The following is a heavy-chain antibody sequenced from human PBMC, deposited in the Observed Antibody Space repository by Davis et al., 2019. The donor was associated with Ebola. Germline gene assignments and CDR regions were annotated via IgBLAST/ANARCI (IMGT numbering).Heavy chain of an antibody. V-gene: IGHV5-10-1*01. CDR3: ATQGAPLTGVDY. J-gene: IGHJ4*02. D-gene: IGHD3-9*01. CDR1: GYSFTTYW. CDR2: IDPTDSHS. Sequence: PGGSLRLSCQTFGYSFTTYWITWVRQLPGKGLEWIGRIDPTDSHSAFSPSFQGHVTISVDKSISTAYLQWRRLKASDTAMYYCATQGAPLTGVDYWGQGSLVIVSS.